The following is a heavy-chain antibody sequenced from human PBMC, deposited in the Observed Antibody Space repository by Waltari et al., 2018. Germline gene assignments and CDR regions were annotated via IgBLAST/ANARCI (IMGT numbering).Heavy chain of an antibody. Sequence: EVQLVESGGGLVKPGGSLRLSCAASGFTFSSYSMNWVRQAPGTGLEGVSSMSSGSSYIYYADSVKGRFTISRDNAKNSLYLQMNSLRAEDTAVYYCARDSLLYSSSWRGGYWGQGTLVTVSS. V-gene: IGHV3-21*01. CDR1: GFTFSSYS. CDR3: ARDSLLYSSSWRGGY. D-gene: IGHD6-13*01. J-gene: IGHJ4*02. CDR2: MSSGSSYI.